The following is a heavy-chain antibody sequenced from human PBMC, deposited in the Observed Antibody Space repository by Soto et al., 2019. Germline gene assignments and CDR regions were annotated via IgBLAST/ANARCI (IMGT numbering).Heavy chain of an antibody. Sequence: PLWSLILSCAASGFTFSSYAMGWVRQGPGKGLEWVAVVSIGGSTHYADSVRGRFTISRDNSKNTLSLQMNSLTAEDTAVYFCATRRGARGNFHCCSQGSPVTVSS. V-gene: IGHV3-23*01. CDR2: VSIGGST. CDR1: GFTFSSYA. D-gene: IGHD1-26*01. J-gene: IGHJ4*02. CDR3: ATRRGARGNFHC.